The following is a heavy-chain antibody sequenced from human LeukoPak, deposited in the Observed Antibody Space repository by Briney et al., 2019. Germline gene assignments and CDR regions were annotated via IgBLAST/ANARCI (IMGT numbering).Heavy chain of an antibody. CDR1: GGSISSGDYY. CDR3: AREGYTLPFDY. D-gene: IGHD5-24*01. V-gene: IGHV4-30-4*01. CDR2: IYYSGST. Sequence: SETLSLTCTVSGGSISSGDYYWSWIRQPPGKGLEWIGYIYYSGSTYYNPSLKSRVTISVDTSKNQFSLKLSSVTAADTAVYYCAREGYTLPFDYWGQGTLVSVSS. J-gene: IGHJ4*02.